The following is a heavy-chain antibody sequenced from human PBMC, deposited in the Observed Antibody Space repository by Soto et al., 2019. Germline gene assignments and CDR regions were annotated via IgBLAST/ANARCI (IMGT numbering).Heavy chain of an antibody. CDR2: IYYSGST. CDR3: ARTLRGGHYFDY. D-gene: IGHD3-10*01. V-gene: IGHV4-39*01. CDR1: GGSISSSSYY. J-gene: IGHJ4*02. Sequence: QLQLQESGPGLVKPSETLSLTCTVSGGSISSSSYYWGWIRQPPGKGLEWIGSIYYSGSTYYNPSLKSRVTISVDTSKNQFSLKLSSVTAADTAVYYCARTLRGGHYFDYWGQGTLVTVSS.